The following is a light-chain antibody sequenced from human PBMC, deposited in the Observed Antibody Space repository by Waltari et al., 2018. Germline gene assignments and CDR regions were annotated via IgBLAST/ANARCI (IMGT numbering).Light chain of an antibody. CDR3: QHYVSLPVT. J-gene: IGKJ1*01. CDR2: GAS. Sequence: EIVLTQSPGTLSLSPGERATLSCRASQSVSRALAWYQQNPGQPPSLLIYGASNRATGILDRFSGSGSGTDFSLISSRLEPEDFAVYYCQHYVSLPVTFGQGTKVEIK. CDR1: QSVSRA. V-gene: IGKV3-20*01.